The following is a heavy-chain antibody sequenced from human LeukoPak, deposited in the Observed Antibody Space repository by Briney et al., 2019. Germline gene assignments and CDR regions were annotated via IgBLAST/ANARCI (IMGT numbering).Heavy chain of an antibody. CDR2: IYYSGST. CDR3: AGGTGGVIAPFDY. CDR1: GGSISSYY. V-gene: IGHV4-59*01. D-gene: IGHD3-16*02. Sequence: SETLSLTCTVSGGSISSYYWSWIRQPPGKGLEWIGYIYYSGSTNYNPSLKSRVTISVDTSKNQFSLKLSSVTAADTAVYYCAGGTGGVIAPFDYWGQGTLVTVSS. J-gene: IGHJ4*02.